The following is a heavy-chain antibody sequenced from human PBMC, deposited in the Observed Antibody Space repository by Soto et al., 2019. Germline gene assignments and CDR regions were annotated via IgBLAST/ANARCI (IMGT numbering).Heavy chain of an antibody. V-gene: IGHV3-33*01. CDR3: ARLYCSASSCYSVGAFDI. CDR1: GFTFSSYG. CDR2: IWFDGSDK. Sequence: GGSLRLSCAASGFTFSSYGMHWVRQSPGKGLEWVALIWFDGSDKYYTESVKGRFTISRDNSKSTLYLQMNSLRAEDTAVYYCARLYCSASSCYSVGAFDIRGQGTMVTVSS. D-gene: IGHD2-15*01. J-gene: IGHJ3*02.